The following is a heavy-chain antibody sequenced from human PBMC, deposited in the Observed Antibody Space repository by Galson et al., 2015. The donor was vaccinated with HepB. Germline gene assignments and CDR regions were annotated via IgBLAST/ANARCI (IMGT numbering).Heavy chain of an antibody. CDR3: ASGTDFLSGHHIEF. V-gene: IGHV5-51*03. D-gene: IGHD3-3*01. CDR2: IYPGDSET. J-gene: IGHJ4*02. CDR1: EYSFTSYW. Sequence: QSGAEVKKPGESLKISCEGSEYSFTSYWIGWVRQTPGKGMEWMGIIYPGDSETKYSPSFQGHITISADKSINTAYLQWSSLQASDSAMYYCASGTDFLSGHHIEFWGQGTLVTVSS.